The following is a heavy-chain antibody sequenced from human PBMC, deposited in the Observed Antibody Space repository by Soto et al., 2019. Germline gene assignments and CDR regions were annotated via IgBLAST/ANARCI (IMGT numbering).Heavy chain of an antibody. CDR1: GGSFSGYY. D-gene: IGHD5-18*01. CDR2: INHSGST. J-gene: IGHJ6*02. Sequence: SETLSLTCAVYGGSFSGYYWSWIRQPPGKGLEWIGEINHSGSTNYNPSLKSRVTISVDTSKNQFSLKLSSVTATDTAVYYCARVRGYSYGYFDYYYGMDVWGQGTTVT. V-gene: IGHV4-34*01. CDR3: ARVRGYSYGYFDYYYGMDV.